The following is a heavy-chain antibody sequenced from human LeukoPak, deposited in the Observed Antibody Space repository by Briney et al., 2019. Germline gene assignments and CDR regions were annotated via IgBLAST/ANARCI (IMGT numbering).Heavy chain of an antibody. J-gene: IGHJ6*02. Sequence: ASVNVSCKASGGTFSSYAISWVRQAPGQGLEWMGGIIPIFGTANYAQKFQGRVTITADESTSTAYMELSSLRSEDTAVYYCARDRITMVRGTHYYYGMDVWGQGTTVTVSS. D-gene: IGHD3-10*01. CDR1: GGTFSSYA. CDR2: IIPIFGTA. V-gene: IGHV1-69*13. CDR3: ARDRITMVRGTHYYYGMDV.